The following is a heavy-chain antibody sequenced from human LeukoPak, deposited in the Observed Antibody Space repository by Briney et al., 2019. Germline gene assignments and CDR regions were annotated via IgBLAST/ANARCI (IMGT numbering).Heavy chain of an antibody. CDR3: ATYLRSGPIDS. J-gene: IGHJ4*02. Sequence: GGSLRLSCAASGFTFDGYAMHWVRQAPGKGLEWVSGISWNSGSIGYADSVKGRFTISRDNAKNSLSLQMNSLRGEDTAVYYCATYLRSGPIDSWGQGTLVTVSS. CDR2: ISWNSGSI. CDR1: GFTFDGYA. D-gene: IGHD2/OR15-2a*01. V-gene: IGHV3-9*01.